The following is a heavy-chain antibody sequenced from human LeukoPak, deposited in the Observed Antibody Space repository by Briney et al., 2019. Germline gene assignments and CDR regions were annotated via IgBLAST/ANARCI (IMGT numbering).Heavy chain of an antibody. CDR2: INHSGST. Sequence: SETLSLTCAVYGGSFSGYYWSWIRQPPGKGLEWIGEINHSGSTNYNPSLKSRVTISVDTSKNQFSLKLSSVTAADTAVYYCARVLGQLPPQWGQGTLVTVSS. J-gene: IGHJ4*02. D-gene: IGHD4-23*01. CDR1: GGSFSGYY. V-gene: IGHV4-34*01. CDR3: ARVLGQLPPQ.